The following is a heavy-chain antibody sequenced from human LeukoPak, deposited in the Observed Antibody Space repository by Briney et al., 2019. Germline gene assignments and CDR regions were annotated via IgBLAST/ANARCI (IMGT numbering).Heavy chain of an antibody. J-gene: IGHJ4*02. CDR2: ISYDGSNK. D-gene: IGHD4-17*01. V-gene: IGHV3-30*04. Sequence: GGSLRLSCAASGFTFSSYAMHWVRQAPGKGLEWVAVISYDGSNKYYADSVKGRFTISRDNSKNTLYLQMNSLRAEDTAVNYCAREGGFYGVNFDYWGQGTLVTVSS. CDR1: GFTFSSYA. CDR3: AREGGFYGVNFDY.